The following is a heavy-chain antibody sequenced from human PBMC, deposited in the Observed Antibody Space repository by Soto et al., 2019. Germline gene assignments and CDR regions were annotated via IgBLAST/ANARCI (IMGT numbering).Heavy chain of an antibody. D-gene: IGHD6-13*01. CDR1: GFTFSSYA. V-gene: IGHV3-23*01. J-gene: IGHJ5*02. CDR2: ISGSGGST. Sequence: EVQLLESGGGLVQPGGSLRLSCAASGFTFSSYAMSWVRQAPGKGLEWVSAISGSGGSTYYADSVKGQFTISRDNSKNTLYLQMNSLRAEDTAGYYCAKVIAAAGTGYWFDPWGQGTLVTVSS. CDR3: AKVIAAAGTGYWFDP.